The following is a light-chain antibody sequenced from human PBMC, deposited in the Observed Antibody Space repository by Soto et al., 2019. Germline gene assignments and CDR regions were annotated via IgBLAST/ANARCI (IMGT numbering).Light chain of an antibody. Sequence: EIVLTQSPGTLSLSPGERATLSCRASQSVSSSYLAWYQQKPGQAPRLPIYGASSRATGIPDRFSGSGSGTDFTLTISRLEPEDFAVYYCQQYGSSPLWTFGQGTKVDIK. V-gene: IGKV3-20*01. CDR3: QQYGSSPLWT. J-gene: IGKJ1*01. CDR2: GAS. CDR1: QSVSSSY.